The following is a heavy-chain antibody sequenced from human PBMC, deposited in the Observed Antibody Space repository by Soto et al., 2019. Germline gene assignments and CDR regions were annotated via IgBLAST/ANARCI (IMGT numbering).Heavy chain of an antibody. CDR3: ARAHDSSGYYRYYFDY. D-gene: IGHD3-22*01. CDR1: GGSISSGGYY. Sequence: SETLSLTCTVSGGSISSGGYYWSWIRQHPGKGLEWIGYIYYSGSTYYNPSLKSRVTISVDTSKNQFSLKLSTVTAADTAVYYCARAHDSSGYYRYYFDYWGQGTLVTVYS. V-gene: IGHV4-31*03. CDR2: IYYSGST. J-gene: IGHJ4*02.